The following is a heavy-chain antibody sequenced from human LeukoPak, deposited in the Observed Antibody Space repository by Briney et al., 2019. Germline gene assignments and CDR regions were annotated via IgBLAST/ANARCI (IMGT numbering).Heavy chain of an antibody. CDR1: GFTFDNYA. J-gene: IGHJ1*01. V-gene: IGHV3-23*01. CDR3: AKGTGYADYAEDFQH. CDR2: ISGDGDTT. Sequence: GGSLRLSCAASGFTFDNYAISWVRQAPGKGLEWVSVISGDGDTTNYADSVKGRFTISRDNSKNTLYLQMNSLRAEDTAVYYCAKGTGYADYAEDFQHWGQGTLVTISS. D-gene: IGHD4-17*01.